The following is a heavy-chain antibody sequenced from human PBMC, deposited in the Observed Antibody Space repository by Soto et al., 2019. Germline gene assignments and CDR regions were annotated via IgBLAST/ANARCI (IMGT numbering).Heavy chain of an antibody. Sequence: QVQLQQWGAGLLKPSETLSLTCAVYGGSFSGYYWSWIRQPPGKGLEWIGEINHSGSTNYNPSLKSRVTISVDTSKNQFSLKLSSVTAADTAVYYCARGNWITFGGVIVTHPNFDYWGQGTLVTVSS. D-gene: IGHD3-16*02. CDR1: GGSFSGYY. J-gene: IGHJ4*02. CDR3: ARGNWITFGGVIVTHPNFDY. V-gene: IGHV4-34*01. CDR2: INHSGST.